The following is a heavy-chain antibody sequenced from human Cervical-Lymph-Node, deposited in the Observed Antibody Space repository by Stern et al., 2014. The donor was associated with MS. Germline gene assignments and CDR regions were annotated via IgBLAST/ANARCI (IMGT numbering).Heavy chain of an antibody. CDR2: ISPMFGRA. V-gene: IGHV1-69*01. CDR3: ARERDNSYAFDS. CDR1: GGTFSTSG. J-gene: IGHJ4*02. Sequence: VQLVQSGAEMRKPGSSVRVSCKASGGTFSTSGISWLRQAPGPGLEWMGGISPMFGRANYAQKFQGSVTITADESTSTVYMGLTSLRSEDTGVYYCARERDNSYAFDSWGQGTLLTVSS. D-gene: IGHD3-16*01.